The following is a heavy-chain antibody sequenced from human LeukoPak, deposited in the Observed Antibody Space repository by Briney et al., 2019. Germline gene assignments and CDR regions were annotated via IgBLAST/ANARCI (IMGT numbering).Heavy chain of an antibody. D-gene: IGHD3-22*01. CDR3: AKDGIDCYDSSGYLFDY. J-gene: IGHJ4*02. V-gene: IGHV3-48*03. CDR2: ISSSAGTT. CDR1: GFTFSSYE. Sequence: PGGSLRLSCAASGFTFSSYEMNWVRQAPGKGLEWVSYISSSAGTTYYADSVKGRFTISRDNSKNTLYLQMNSLRAEDTAVYYCAKDGIDCYDSSGYLFDYWGQGTLVTVSS.